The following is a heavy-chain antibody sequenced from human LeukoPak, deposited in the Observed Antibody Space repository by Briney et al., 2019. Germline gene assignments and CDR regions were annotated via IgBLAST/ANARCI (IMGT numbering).Heavy chain of an antibody. CDR2: IYPGDSDT. Sequence: GECLQISCQGSGYSFTSYWIGWVRQMPGKGLEWMGIIYPGDSDTRYSPSFQGQVTISADKSISTAYLQWSSLKASDTGIYYCARGGNSDFIWFDPWGQGTLVTVSS. CDR1: GYSFTSYW. CDR3: ARGGNSDFIWFDP. D-gene: IGHD4-11*01. J-gene: IGHJ5*02. V-gene: IGHV5-51*01.